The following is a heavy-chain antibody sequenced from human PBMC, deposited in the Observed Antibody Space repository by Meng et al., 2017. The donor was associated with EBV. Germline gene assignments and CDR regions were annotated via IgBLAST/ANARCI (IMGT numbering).Heavy chain of an antibody. Sequence: EVQLVGSGGGLVKPGESLKLSCAASEFSFTSAWMNWVRQAPGKGLEWVGRIRSQVDGRTADYSAPVKGRFTISRDDSKRTLYLQMNSLKIEDSAVYYCTTDEGGSRFWGQGTLVTVSS. CDR1: EFSFTSAW. D-gene: IGHD1-26*01. J-gene: IGHJ4*02. V-gene: IGHV3-15*01. CDR2: IRSQVDGRTA. CDR3: TTDEGGSRF.